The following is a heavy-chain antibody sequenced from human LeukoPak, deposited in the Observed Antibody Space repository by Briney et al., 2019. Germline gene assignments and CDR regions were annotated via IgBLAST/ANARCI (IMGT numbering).Heavy chain of an antibody. V-gene: IGHV3-23*01. CDR2: ISGSGGST. CDR1: GFTFSSYA. D-gene: IGHD2-15*01. J-gene: IGHJ4*02. Sequence: GGSLRLSCAASGFTFSSYAMSWVRQAPGKGLEWVSAISGSGGSTYYADSVKGRFTISRDNSKNTLYLQMNSLRAEDTAVYYCARDPAIRANTLNAVDYWGQGTLVTVSS. CDR3: ARDPAIRANTLNAVDY.